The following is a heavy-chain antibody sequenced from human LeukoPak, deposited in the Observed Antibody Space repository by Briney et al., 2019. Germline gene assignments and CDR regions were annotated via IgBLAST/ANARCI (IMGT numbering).Heavy chain of an antibody. V-gene: IGHV1-8*01. D-gene: IGHD3-10*01. Sequence: ASVKVSCKASGFTFTSYDINWVRQASGQGLEWMGWMNPNNGNTGYAQKFQGRVTMTRDSSISTAYMELRGLRSEDTAVYYCVRDGEGVAISVNYWFDPWGQGTLVTVSS. CDR1: GFTFTSYD. CDR3: VRDGEGVAISVNYWFDP. J-gene: IGHJ5*02. CDR2: MNPNNGNT.